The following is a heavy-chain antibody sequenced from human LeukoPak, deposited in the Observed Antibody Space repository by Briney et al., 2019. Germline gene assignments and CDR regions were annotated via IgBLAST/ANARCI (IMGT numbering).Heavy chain of an antibody. D-gene: IGHD3-3*01. CDR3: AKDWLGVVGGGYFDY. CDR1: GFTFSSYA. V-gene: IGHV3-23*01. CDR2: ISGSGGST. Sequence: PGGSLRLSCAASGFTFSSYAMSWVRQAPGKGLEWVSAISGSGGSTYFADSVKGRFTISRDNSKNTLYLQMNSLRAEDTAVYYCAKDWLGVVGGGYFDYWGQGTLVTVSS. J-gene: IGHJ4*02.